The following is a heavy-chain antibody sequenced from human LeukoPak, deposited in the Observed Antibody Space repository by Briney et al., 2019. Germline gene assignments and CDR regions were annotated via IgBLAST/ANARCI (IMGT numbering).Heavy chain of an antibody. V-gene: IGHV1-69*04. CDR3: ARESEAYYFDY. J-gene: IGHJ4*02. CDR1: GGTFNSYT. CDR2: IIPVLGIA. Sequence: SVKVSCTASGGTFNSYTISWVRQAPGQGLEWMGRIIPVLGIANYAQRFQGRVTITADKSTNTAYMELCSLRSEDTAVYYCARESEAYYFDYWGQGTLVTVSS. D-gene: IGHD3-16*01.